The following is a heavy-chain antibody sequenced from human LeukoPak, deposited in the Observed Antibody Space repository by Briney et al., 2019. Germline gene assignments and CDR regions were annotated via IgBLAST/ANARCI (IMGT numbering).Heavy chain of an antibody. CDR2: IFYTGST. J-gene: IGHJ4*02. V-gene: IGHV4-59*12. CDR1: GGSISSYH. D-gene: IGHD5-18*01. Sequence: SETLSLTCTVSGGSISSYHLSWIRQPPGKGLEWIGYIFYTGSTNYNPSLKSRVTISVDTSKNQFSLKLSSVTAADTAVYYCATDRGVYSYGQEVFWGQGTLVTVSS. CDR3: ATDRGVYSYGQEVF.